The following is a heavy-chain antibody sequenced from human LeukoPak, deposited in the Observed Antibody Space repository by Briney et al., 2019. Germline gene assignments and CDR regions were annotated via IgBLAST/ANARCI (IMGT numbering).Heavy chain of an antibody. Sequence: PGGSLRLSCAASGFSFKDYWMSWVRQAPGKGLEWVSAISGSGGSTYYADSVKGRFTISRDNSKNTLYLQMNSLRAEDTAVYYCAKVPRTYYYYGMDVWGQGTTVTVSS. CDR1: GFSFKDYW. CDR2: ISGSGGST. J-gene: IGHJ6*02. CDR3: AKVPRTYYYYGMDV. V-gene: IGHV3-23*01.